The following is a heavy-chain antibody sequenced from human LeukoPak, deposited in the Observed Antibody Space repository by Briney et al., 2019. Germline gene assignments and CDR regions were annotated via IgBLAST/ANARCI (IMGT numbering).Heavy chain of an antibody. CDR3: ARDTVVTAIRPHYFDY. V-gene: IGHV3-21*01. CDR1: GFTFSTYT. Sequence: GGSLRLSCVASGFTFSTYTMNWVRQAPGKGLEWVSSISSSSSYIYYADSVKGRFTITRDNAKNSLYLQMNSLRAEDTAVYYCARDTVVTAIRPHYFDYWGQGTLVTVSS. J-gene: IGHJ4*02. CDR2: ISSSSSYI. D-gene: IGHD2-21*02.